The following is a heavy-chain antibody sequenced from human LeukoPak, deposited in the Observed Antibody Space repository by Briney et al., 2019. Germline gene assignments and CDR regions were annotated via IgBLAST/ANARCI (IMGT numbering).Heavy chain of an antibody. CDR3: VKGGGNVRRYFEY. V-gene: IGHV3-7*03. Sequence: GGSLRLSCEGSAFIFSGHWMNWVRQTPGKGLEWVASIKEDGSERQYVDSVKGRFSISRDNTKGSLFLQLNSLRAEDTAVYYCVKGGGNVRRYFEYWGQGTLVTVSS. CDR2: IKEDGSER. D-gene: IGHD4-23*01. CDR1: AFIFSGHW. J-gene: IGHJ4*02.